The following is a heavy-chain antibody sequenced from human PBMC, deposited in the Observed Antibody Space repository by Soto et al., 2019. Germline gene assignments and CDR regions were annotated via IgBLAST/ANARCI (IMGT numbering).Heavy chain of an antibody. V-gene: IGHV1-69*13. CDR2: IIPIFGTA. CDR1: GGTFSSYA. Sequence: SVKVSFTASGGTFSSYAISWVRQAPGQGLEWMGGIIPIFGTANYAQKFQGRVTITADESTSTAYMELSSLRSEDTAVYYCARDVSYYFDYWGQGTLVTVSS. D-gene: IGHD2-2*01. CDR3: ARDVSYYFDY. J-gene: IGHJ4*02.